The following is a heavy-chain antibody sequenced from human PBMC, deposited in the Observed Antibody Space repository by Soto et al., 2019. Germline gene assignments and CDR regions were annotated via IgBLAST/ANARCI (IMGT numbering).Heavy chain of an antibody. CDR2: FSATSENT. D-gene: IGHD6-19*01. CDR3: AKARDQQWVRLPFDY. J-gene: IGHJ4*02. V-gene: IGHV3-23*01. Sequence: EVQLLESGGGLVQPGGTLILSCVGSGFFFSSYTMTWVRQAPGKGLEWVSSFSATSENTYYADSVRGRLTISRDNSKNTLFLQMNSLTAEDTAMYYCAKARDQQWVRLPFDYWGQGILVIVYS. CDR1: GFFFSSYT.